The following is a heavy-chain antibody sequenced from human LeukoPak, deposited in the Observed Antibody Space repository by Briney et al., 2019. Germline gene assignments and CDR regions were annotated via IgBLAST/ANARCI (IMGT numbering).Heavy chain of an antibody. CDR3: AKGPSSGWYYFDY. J-gene: IGHJ4*02. Sequence: PGGSLRLSCAASGFTFSSYSMNWVRQAPGKGLEWVSSISSSSYIYYADSVKGRFTISRDNSKNTLYLQMNSLRAEDTALYYCAKGPSSGWYYFDYWGQGTLVTVSP. V-gene: IGHV3-21*04. D-gene: IGHD6-19*01. CDR1: GFTFSSYS. CDR2: ISSSSYI.